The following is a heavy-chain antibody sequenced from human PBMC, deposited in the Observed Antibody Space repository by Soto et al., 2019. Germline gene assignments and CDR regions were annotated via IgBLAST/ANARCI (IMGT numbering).Heavy chain of an antibody. CDR1: GFTFSSYA. CDR2: ISYDGSNK. J-gene: IGHJ4*02. D-gene: IGHD3-10*01. CDR3: ATEGERMVRGVITNDY. Sequence: QVQLVESGGGVVQPGRSLRLSCAASGFTFSSYAMHWVRQAPGKGLEWVAVISYDGSNKYYADSVKGRFTISRDNSKNTLYQQMNSLRAEDTAVYYCATEGERMVRGVITNDYWGQGTLVTVSS. V-gene: IGHV3-30-3*01.